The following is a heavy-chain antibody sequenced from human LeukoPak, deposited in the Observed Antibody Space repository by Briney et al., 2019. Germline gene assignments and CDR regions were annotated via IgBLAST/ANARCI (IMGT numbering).Heavy chain of an antibody. Sequence: SVKVSCKASGYTFTGYYMHWVRQAPGQGLEWMGGIIPIFGTANYAQKFQGRVTITADESTSTAYMELGSLRSEDTAVYYCARSSRGHFHYYYYGMDVWGQGTTVTVSS. D-gene: IGHD6-25*01. CDR2: IIPIFGTA. CDR1: GYTFTGYY. CDR3: ARSSRGHFHYYYYGMDV. J-gene: IGHJ6*02. V-gene: IGHV1-69*13.